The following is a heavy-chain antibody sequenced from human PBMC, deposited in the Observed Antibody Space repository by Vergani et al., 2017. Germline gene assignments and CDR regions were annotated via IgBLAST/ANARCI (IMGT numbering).Heavy chain of an antibody. CDR1: GFTFSSYA. J-gene: IGHJ6*02. Sequence: EVQLLESGGGLVQPGGSLRLSCGASGFTFSSYAMTWVRQAPGKGLEWVSAISGSGGNTFYTDSVKGRFTIPRDNSKDTLYLQMNSRRVEDTAIYYCAKARDPNCKGGNCYSYYYGLDLWGQGTTVTVSS. D-gene: IGHD2-15*01. V-gene: IGHV3-23*01. CDR3: AKARDPNCKGGNCYSYYYGLDL. CDR2: ISGSGGNT.